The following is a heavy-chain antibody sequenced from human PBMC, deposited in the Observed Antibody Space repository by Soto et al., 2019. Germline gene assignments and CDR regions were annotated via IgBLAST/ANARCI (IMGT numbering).Heavy chain of an antibody. CDR2: VDSRGST. CDR3: ARDQSYGSESSNYIYQYYYGMDV. D-gene: IGHD3-10*01. CDR1: GFTVSVNY. Sequence: GSLLLPCSASGFTVSVNYMNGVRQAPGKGLEWVSLVDSRGSTYYADSVKGRFTISRDNSKNTLSLQMNSLRVEDTAVYYCARDQSYGSESSNYIYQYYYGMDVWGQGTKVTVYS. J-gene: IGHJ6*02. V-gene: IGHV3-53*01.